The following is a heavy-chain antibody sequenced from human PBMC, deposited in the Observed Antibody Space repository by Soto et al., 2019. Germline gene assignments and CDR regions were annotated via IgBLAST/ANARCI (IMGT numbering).Heavy chain of an antibody. CDR1: GYSISSGYY. V-gene: IGHV4-38-2*01. CDR3: ARVPILVPAAPDAFDI. J-gene: IGHJ3*02. CDR2: IYHSGST. D-gene: IGHD2-2*01. Sequence: SETLSLTCAVSGYSISSGYYWGWIRQPPGKGLEWVGSIYHSGSTYYNPSLKSRVTISVDTSKNQFSLKLSSVTAADTAVYYCARVPILVPAAPDAFDIWGQGTMVTVSS.